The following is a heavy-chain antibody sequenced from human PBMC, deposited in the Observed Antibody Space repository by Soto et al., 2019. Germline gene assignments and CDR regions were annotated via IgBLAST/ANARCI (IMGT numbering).Heavy chain of an antibody. D-gene: IGHD3-22*01. V-gene: IGHV3-15*07. J-gene: IGHJ3*02. CDR1: GFTFSNAW. Sequence: EVQLVESGGGLVKPGGSLRLSCAASGFTFSNAWMNWVRQPPGKGLEWVGRIRSKAAGGTTDYAAPVKGRFTISRDDSKNRVFLQMNGLKTEDTALYYCWDTVVKGGDFDIWGRGTMVTVSS. CDR2: IRSKAAGGTT. CDR3: WDTVVKGGDFDI.